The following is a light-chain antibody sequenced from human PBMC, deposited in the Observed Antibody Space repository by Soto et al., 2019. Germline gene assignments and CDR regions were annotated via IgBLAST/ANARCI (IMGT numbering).Light chain of an antibody. J-gene: IGLJ2*01. V-gene: IGLV2-14*01. CDR2: DVS. Sequence: QSALTQPASVSGSPGQSITISCTGTSSDVGGYNYVSWYQQHPGKAPKLMIYDVSNRPSGVSTRFSGSKSGNTASLTISGLQAEDEADYYCSSYTSSSTIGVFGGGTKLTVL. CDR1: SSDVGGYNY. CDR3: SSYTSSSTIGV.